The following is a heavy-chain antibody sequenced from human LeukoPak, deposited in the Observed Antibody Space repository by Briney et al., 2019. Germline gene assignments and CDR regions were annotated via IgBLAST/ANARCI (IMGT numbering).Heavy chain of an antibody. D-gene: IGHD3-10*01. CDR3: ARAPGFWFGEFFDY. J-gene: IGHJ4*02. CDR1: GFPFNSYW. CDR2: IKQDGSEK. Sequence: GSLRLSCAASGFPFNSYWMSWVRQAPGKGLEWVANIKQDGSEKYYVDSVKGRFTISRDNAKNSLYLQMNSLRAEDTAVYYCARAPGFWFGEFFDYWGQGTLVTVSS. V-gene: IGHV3-7*03.